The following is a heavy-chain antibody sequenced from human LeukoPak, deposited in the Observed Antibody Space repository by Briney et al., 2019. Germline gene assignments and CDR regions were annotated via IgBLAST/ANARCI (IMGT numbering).Heavy chain of an antibody. CDR2: IIPIFGTA. D-gene: IGHD2-21*02. CDR1: AGTFSSYA. V-gene: IGHV1-69*06. Sequence: SVNVSCKASAGTFSSYAISWVRQAPGQGLEWMGRIIPIFGTANYAQKFQGRVTITADKSTSTAYMELSSLRSEDTAVYYCAKGDIVVVTAIQHAFDIWGQGTMVTVSS. CDR3: AKGDIVVVTAIQHAFDI. J-gene: IGHJ3*02.